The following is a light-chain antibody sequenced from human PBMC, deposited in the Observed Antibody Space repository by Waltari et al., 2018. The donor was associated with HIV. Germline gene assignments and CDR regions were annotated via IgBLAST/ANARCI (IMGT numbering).Light chain of an antibody. V-gene: IGLV2-8*01. CDR3: NSYAGSNNAV. Sequence: QSALTQPPSASGSPGQSVTISCTATTSDVGGSKYVSWYQQHPGQAPKLMIYEVNKRPPGVPDRFSGSKSANTASLTFSGLQADDEADYYCNSYAGSNNAVVGGGTKLTVL. J-gene: IGLJ3*02. CDR2: EVN. CDR1: TSDVGGSKY.